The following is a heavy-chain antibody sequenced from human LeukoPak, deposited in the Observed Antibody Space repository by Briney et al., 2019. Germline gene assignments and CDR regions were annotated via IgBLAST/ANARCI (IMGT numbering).Heavy chain of an antibody. CDR3: AKCGGGSTNCYGAFDM. CDR1: GGTFSSYA. J-gene: IGHJ3*02. CDR2: IIPIFGTA. Sequence: SVKVSCKASGGTFSSYAISWVRQAPGQGLEWMGGIIPIFGTANYAQKFQGRVTITADESTSTAYMELSSLRSEDTAVYYCAKCGGGSTNCYGAFDMWGQGTRVTVSS. V-gene: IGHV1-69*13. D-gene: IGHD2-2*01.